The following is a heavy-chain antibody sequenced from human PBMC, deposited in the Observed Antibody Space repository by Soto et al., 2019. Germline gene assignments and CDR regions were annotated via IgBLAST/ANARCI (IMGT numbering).Heavy chain of an antibody. CDR1: GGSFSGYF. Sequence: SETLSLTCGVYGGSFSGYFWSCLRQSPGRGLEGLAEANDRGSLNYNPFLRGRLTISLDTSKNQFSLRLSSVTSADTAVYYCARGVAPTIFGTVPTPNWFEPWGQGTKVTVSS. V-gene: IGHV4-34*01. D-gene: IGHD3-3*01. CDR3: ARGVAPTIFGTVPTPNWFEP. CDR2: ANDRGSL. J-gene: IGHJ5*02.